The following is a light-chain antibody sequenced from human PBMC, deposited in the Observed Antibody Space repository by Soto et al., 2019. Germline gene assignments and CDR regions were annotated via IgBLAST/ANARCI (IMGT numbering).Light chain of an antibody. Sequence: QSALTQPASVSGSPGQSITISCTGTSSDMGSHTSVSWYQQHPGKAPKLMIFDVSNRPSGVSSRFSGSKSGNTASLTISGLQAEGQDDYYCSSRRGSSTLVFGEGTKLTVL. J-gene: IGLJ3*02. CDR3: SSRRGSSTLV. CDR2: DVS. V-gene: IGLV2-14*01. CDR1: SSDMGSHTS.